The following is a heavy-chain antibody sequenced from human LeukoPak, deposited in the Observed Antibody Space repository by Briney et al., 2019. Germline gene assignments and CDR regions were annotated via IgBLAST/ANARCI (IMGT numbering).Heavy chain of an antibody. CDR1: GFTFSSSA. J-gene: IGHJ4*02. D-gene: IGHD1-26*01. CDR2: ISGSGGGT. Sequence: GGSLRLSCAAAGFTFSSSAMSWVRQAPGKGLEWVSGISGSGGGTSYADSVKGRFTISRDNSKNTLYLQMNSLRAEDTAVYYCARNGGSYFFGYWGQGTLVTVSS. V-gene: IGHV3-23*01. CDR3: ARNGGSYFFGY.